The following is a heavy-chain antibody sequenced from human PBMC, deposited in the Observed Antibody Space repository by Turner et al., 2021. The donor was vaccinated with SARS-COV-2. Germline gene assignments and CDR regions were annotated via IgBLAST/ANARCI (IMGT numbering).Heavy chain of an antibody. CDR1: GGSISSSSYY. D-gene: IGHD3-10*01. CDR3: ARLPVGYYGTGSYYHYGMDV. CDR2: IDYNGST. Sequence: QLQLQESGPGLVKPSETLSLTCTVSGGSISSSSYYWGWIRQPPGKGLEWIGRIDYNGSTYNNPSLKARVTISVNTSKNHFSLKLSSVTAADTAVYYCARLPVGYYGTGSYYHYGMDVWGQGTTVTVSS. V-gene: IGHV4-39*01. J-gene: IGHJ6*02.